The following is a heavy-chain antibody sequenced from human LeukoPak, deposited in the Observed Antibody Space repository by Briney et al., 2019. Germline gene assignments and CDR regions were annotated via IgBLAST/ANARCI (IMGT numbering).Heavy chain of an antibody. Sequence: PSETLSLTCTVSGDSISSYYGRWVRQPPGKGLEWVGYIYYSGSTNYNPSLKSRVTISVDTSKHQFSLKLSSVTAADTAVYYCARGPDSDLFTGYYYWYFDLWGRGTLVTVSS. CDR1: GDSISSYY. CDR3: ARGPDSDLFTGYYYWYFDL. J-gene: IGHJ2*01. V-gene: IGHV4-59*01. CDR2: IYYSGST. D-gene: IGHD3-9*01.